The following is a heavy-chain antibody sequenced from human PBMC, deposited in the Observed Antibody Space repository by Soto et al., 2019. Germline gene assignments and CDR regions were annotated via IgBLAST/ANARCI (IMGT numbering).Heavy chain of an antibody. CDR2: IWYNGINK. D-gene: IGHD3-10*01. CDR3: ARDPYHYGSGSYYFDY. Sequence: QVQLVESGGGVVQPGTSLRLSCTASGFTFSSNGMHWVRQAPGKGLEWVAFIWYNGINKYYADSVKGRFIISRDNSENTVHLHMNSRRAEDTAVYYCARDPYHYGSGSYYFDYWGQGTLVTVSS. CDR1: GFTFSSNG. V-gene: IGHV3-33*01. J-gene: IGHJ4*02.